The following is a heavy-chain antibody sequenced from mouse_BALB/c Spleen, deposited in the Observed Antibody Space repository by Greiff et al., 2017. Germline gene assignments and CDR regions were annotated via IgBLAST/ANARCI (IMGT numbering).Heavy chain of an antibody. Sequence: VKLMESGPGLVQPSQSLSITCTVSGFSLTSYGVHWVRQSPGKGLEWLGVIWSGGSTDYNAAFISRLSISKDNSKSQVFFKMNSLQANDTAIYYCARRGYYDYGMDYWGQGTSVTVSS. CDR3: ARRGYYDYGMDY. V-gene: IGHV2-2*02. CDR2: IWSGGST. J-gene: IGHJ4*01. CDR1: GFSLTSYG. D-gene: IGHD2-4*01.